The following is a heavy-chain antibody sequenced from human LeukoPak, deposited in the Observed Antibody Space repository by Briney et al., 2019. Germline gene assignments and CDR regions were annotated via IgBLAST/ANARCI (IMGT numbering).Heavy chain of an antibody. CDR3: ARGLLRDFDY. CDR2: INPNSGGT. J-gene: IGHJ4*02. CDR1: GYTFTGYY. V-gene: IGHV1-2*06. D-gene: IGHD5/OR15-5a*01. Sequence: ASVTVSFTASGYTFTGYYMHWVRQAPGQGLEWMGRINPNSGGTNYAQKFQGRVTMTRDTSISTAYMELSRLRSDDTAVYYCARGLLRDFDYWGQGTLVTVSS.